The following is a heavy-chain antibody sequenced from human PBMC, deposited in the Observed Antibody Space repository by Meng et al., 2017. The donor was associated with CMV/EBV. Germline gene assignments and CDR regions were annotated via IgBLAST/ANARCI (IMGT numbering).Heavy chain of an antibody. Sequence: SETLSLTCAVYGGSFSGYYWSWIRQPPGKGLEWIGEINHSGSTNYNPSLKSRVTISVDTSKNQFSLKLSSVTAADTAVYYCARQRGGYYSPLDYWGQGTLVTVS. CDR3: ARQRGGYYSPLDY. V-gene: IGHV4-34*01. D-gene: IGHD3-22*01. CDR1: GGSFSGYY. J-gene: IGHJ4*02. CDR2: INHSGST.